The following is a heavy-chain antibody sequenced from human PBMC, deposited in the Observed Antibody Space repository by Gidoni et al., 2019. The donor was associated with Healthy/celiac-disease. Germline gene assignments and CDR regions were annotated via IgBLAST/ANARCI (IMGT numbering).Heavy chain of an antibody. D-gene: IGHD6-6*01. V-gene: IGHV3-9*01. J-gene: IGHJ5*02. CDR2: ISWNSDSI. CDR3: TKARKELFSSSGGWDWFDP. Sequence: EVQLVESGGGLVQPGRSLLLSCAASGFTFDDYAMHWVRQPPGKGLEWVSGISWNSDSIGYADSVKGRFTISRDNAKNSMYLKMNSLRAEDTAFYYCTKARKELFSSSGGWDWFDPWGQGTLVTVSS. CDR1: GFTFDDYA.